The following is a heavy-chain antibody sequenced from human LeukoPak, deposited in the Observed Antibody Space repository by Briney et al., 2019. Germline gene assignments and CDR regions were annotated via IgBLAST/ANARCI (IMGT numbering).Heavy chain of an antibody. V-gene: IGHV4-59*01. CDR2: IYYSGST. D-gene: IGHD6-6*01. CDR1: GGSISSYY. Sequence: SETLSLTCTVSGGSISSYYWSWIRQPPGKGLEWIGYIYYSGSTNYNPSLKSRVTISVDTSKNQFSLKLSSVTAADTAVYYCARDLGVGQLRSDPWGQGTLVTVSS. J-gene: IGHJ5*02. CDR3: ARDLGVGQLRSDP.